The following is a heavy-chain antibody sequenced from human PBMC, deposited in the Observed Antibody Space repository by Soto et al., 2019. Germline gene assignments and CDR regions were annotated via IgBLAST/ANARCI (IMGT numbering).Heavy chain of an antibody. J-gene: IGHJ6*02. Sequence: GASVKVSCKASGYTFTSYDINWVRQATGQGLEWMGWMNPNSGNTGYAQKFQGRVTMTRNTSISTAYMELSSPRSEDTAVYYCARGRAVAGTKDRFITDTYYYYYYGMDVWGQGTTVTVSS. CDR3: ARGRAVAGTKDRFITDTYYYYYYGMDV. CDR2: MNPNSGNT. V-gene: IGHV1-8*01. CDR1: GYTFTSYD. D-gene: IGHD6-19*01.